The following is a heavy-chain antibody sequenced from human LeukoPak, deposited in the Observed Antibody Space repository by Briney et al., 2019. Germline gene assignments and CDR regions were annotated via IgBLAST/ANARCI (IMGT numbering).Heavy chain of an antibody. CDR3: ARDLGRASYYYYYGMDV. J-gene: IGHJ6*02. CDR2: IYSGGST. Sequence: PGGSLRLSCAASGFTFSSNYMSWVRQAPGKGLEWVSVIYSGGSTYYADSVKGRFTISRDNSKNTLYLQMNSLRAEDTAVYYCARDLGRASYYYYYGMDVWGQGTTVTVSS. CDR1: GFTFSSNY. V-gene: IGHV3-53*05. D-gene: IGHD1-26*01.